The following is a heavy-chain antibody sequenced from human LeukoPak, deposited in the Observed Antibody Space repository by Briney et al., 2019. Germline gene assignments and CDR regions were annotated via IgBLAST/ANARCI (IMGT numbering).Heavy chain of an antibody. V-gene: IGHV1-18*04. CDR2: INPNSGNT. J-gene: IGHJ3*02. CDR3: ARDSRKGLYDYGDSRGGGI. CDR1: GYTFTGYY. Sequence: ASVKVSCKASGYTFTGYYMHWVRQAPGQGLEWMGWINPNSGNTNYAQKLQGRVTMTTDTSTSTAYMELRSLRSDDTAVYYCARDSRKGLYDYGDSRGGGIWGQGTMVTVSS. D-gene: IGHD4-17*01.